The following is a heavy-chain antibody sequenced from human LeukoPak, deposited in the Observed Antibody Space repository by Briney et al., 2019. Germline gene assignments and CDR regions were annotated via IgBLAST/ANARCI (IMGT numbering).Heavy chain of an antibody. CDR3: ARGMYYYDSSGYDAFDI. CDR1: GGPISSYY. V-gene: IGHV4-59*01. J-gene: IGHJ3*02. D-gene: IGHD3-22*01. Sequence: PSETLSLTCTVSGGPISSYYWSWIRQPPGKGLEWIGYIYYSGSTNYNPSLKSRVTISVDTSKNQFSLKLSSVTAADTAVYYCARGMYYYDSSGYDAFDIWGQGTMVTVSS. CDR2: IYYSGST.